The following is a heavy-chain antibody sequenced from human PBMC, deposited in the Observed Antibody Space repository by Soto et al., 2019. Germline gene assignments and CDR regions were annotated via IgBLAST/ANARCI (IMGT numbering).Heavy chain of an antibody. V-gene: IGHV2-5*02. CDR2: IYWDDDK. CDR1: GFSLSTSGLG. Sequence: QITLKESGPTLVKPTQTFTLACTFSGFSLSTSGLGVGWIRQPPGNALEWLALIYWDDDKRYSPSLKSRLTITKDTAKNQVVLTMTNMDPVDTATYYCAHYSSTSSFDYWGQGTLVTVSS. D-gene: IGHD6-6*01. CDR3: AHYSSTSSFDY. J-gene: IGHJ4*02.